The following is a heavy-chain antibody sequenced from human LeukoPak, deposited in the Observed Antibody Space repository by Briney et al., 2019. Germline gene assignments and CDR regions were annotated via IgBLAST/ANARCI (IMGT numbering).Heavy chain of an antibody. Sequence: SETLSLTCTVSGGSISNSSYYWSWIRQPPGKGLEWIGEINHSGSTNYNPSLKSRVTISVDTSKNQFSLKLSSVTAADTAVYYCARGQGQLWLRPYYYYMDVWGKGTTVTVSS. CDR3: ARGQGQLWLRPYYYYMDV. V-gene: IGHV4-39*07. J-gene: IGHJ6*03. D-gene: IGHD5-18*01. CDR2: INHSGST. CDR1: GGSISNSSYY.